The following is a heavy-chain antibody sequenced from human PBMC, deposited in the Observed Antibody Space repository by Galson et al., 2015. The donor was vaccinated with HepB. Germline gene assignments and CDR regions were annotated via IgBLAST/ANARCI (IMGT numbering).Heavy chain of an antibody. J-gene: IGHJ6*03. D-gene: IGHD2-2*02. Sequence: SLRLSCAASGFTFSDYYMSWIRQAPGKGLEWVSYISSSSSYTNYADSVKGRFTISRDNAKNSLYLQMNSLRAEDTAVYYCARDRLGYCSSTSCYTSYYYYYMDVWGKGTTVTVSS. CDR3: ARDRLGYCSSTSCYTSYYYYYMDV. CDR2: ISSSSSYT. V-gene: IGHV3-11*06. CDR1: GFTFSDYY.